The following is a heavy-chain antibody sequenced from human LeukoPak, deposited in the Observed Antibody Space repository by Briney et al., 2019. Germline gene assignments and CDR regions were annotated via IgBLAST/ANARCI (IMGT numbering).Heavy chain of an antibody. Sequence: ASVKVSCKASGYTFTSYYMHWVRQAPGQGLEWMGIINPSGGSTSYAQKFQGRVTMTRDTSTSTVYMELSSLRSEDTAVYYCARDYVDYYDSSGYQGDWGQETLVTVSS. CDR3: ARDYVDYYDSSGYQGD. J-gene: IGHJ4*02. V-gene: IGHV1-46*01. CDR2: INPSGGST. CDR1: GYTFTSYY. D-gene: IGHD3-22*01.